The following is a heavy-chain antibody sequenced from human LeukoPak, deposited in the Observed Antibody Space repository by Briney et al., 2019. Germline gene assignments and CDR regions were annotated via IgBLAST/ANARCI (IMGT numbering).Heavy chain of an antibody. V-gene: IGHV3-23*01. Sequence: GGSLRLSCVSSGFSFSNYAMSWVRQAPGKGLEWVSSISGSGGSTHYADSVKGRFTISRDNSKNTLYLQMNSLRAEDTAVYYCAKHYYDSGRWTFDIWGQGTTVTVTS. J-gene: IGHJ3*02. CDR1: GFSFSNYA. CDR2: ISGSGGST. CDR3: AKHYYDSGRWTFDI. D-gene: IGHD3-10*01.